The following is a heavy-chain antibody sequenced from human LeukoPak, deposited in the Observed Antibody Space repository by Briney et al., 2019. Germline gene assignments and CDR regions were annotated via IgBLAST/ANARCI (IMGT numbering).Heavy chain of an antibody. J-gene: IGHJ4*02. V-gene: IGHV3-7*01. D-gene: IGHD3-3*01. CDR2: IKQDGGEK. CDR1: GFTFSPYA. Sequence: GGSLRLSCAASGFTFSPYAMSWVRQAPGKGLEWVANIKQDGGEKYYVDSVKGRFTISRDNAKNSLYLQMNSLRAEDTAVYYCARDTVYDFWSGYHYYFDYWGQGTLVTVSS. CDR3: ARDTVYDFWSGYHYYFDY.